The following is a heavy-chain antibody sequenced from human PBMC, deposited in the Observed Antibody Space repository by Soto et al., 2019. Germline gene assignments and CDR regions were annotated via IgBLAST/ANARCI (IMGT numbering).Heavy chain of an antibody. CDR3: AVDVARLGFGELDY. CDR2: IKSKTSGETT. D-gene: IGHD3-10*01. J-gene: IGHJ4*02. V-gene: IGHV3-15*01. CDR1: GLTFVSAW. Sequence: GGSLRLSCTTSGLTFVSAWMAWVRQAPGKGLEWVGRIKSKTSGETTDYGAPVKGRFTISRDDSKDTFYLQMNSLKTEDTAVYSCAVDVARLGFGELDYWGQGILVTVSS.